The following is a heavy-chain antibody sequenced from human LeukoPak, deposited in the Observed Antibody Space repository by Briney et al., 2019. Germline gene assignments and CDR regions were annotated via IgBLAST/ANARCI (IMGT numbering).Heavy chain of an antibody. Sequence: ASVKVSCKASGYTLTGYYMHWVRQAPGQGLEWKGWINPNSGGTNYAQKFQGRVTMTRDTSISTAYMELSRLRSDDTAVYYCAKVIEGAVAFDYWGQGTLVTVSS. D-gene: IGHD6-19*01. CDR1: GYTLTGYY. CDR2: INPNSGGT. CDR3: AKVIEGAVAFDY. J-gene: IGHJ4*02. V-gene: IGHV1-2*02.